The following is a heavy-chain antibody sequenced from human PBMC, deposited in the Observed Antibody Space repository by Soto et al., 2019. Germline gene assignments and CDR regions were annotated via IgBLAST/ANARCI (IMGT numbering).Heavy chain of an antibody. CDR2: IDYSGKT. CDR1: GGSMRSCDYS. CDR3: AREAGNDYGSGSLFDF. J-gene: IGHJ4*02. V-gene: IGHV4-30-2*01. D-gene: IGHD3-10*01. Sequence: QLQLQESGSGLVKPSQTLSLTCAVSGGSMRSCDYSWSWIRQPPGKGMEWIGYIDYSGKTSYNPSIISLVTLPVDRSDNQFSRKLRSAPAAEAGVYYCAREAGNDYGSGSLFDFWCQGVLVTFSS.